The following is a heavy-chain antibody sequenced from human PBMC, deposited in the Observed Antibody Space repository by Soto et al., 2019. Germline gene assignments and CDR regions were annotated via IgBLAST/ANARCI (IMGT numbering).Heavy chain of an antibody. CDR2: ISLYSDGT. D-gene: IGHD2-2*01. CDR1: CYTFSNYG. Sequence: ASVKVSFKTSCYTFSNYGITWLRQAPGQPLEWLGWISLYSDGTNYAQKFQGRVSMTTDTSTTTAYMELRSLRSDDTAVYYCARVVPGAEAWFGPWGQGTLVTVSS. CDR3: ARVVPGAEAWFGP. V-gene: IGHV1-18*01. J-gene: IGHJ5*02.